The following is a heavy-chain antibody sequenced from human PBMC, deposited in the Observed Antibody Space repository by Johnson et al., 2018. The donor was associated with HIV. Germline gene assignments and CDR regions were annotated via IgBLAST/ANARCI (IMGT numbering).Heavy chain of an antibody. CDR1: GFTFDDYA. D-gene: IGHD1-14*01. V-gene: IGHV3-9*01. CDR2: ISWNSGSI. Sequence: VQLVESGGGLVQPGRSLRLSCAASGFTFDDYAMHWVRQAPGKGLEWVTGISWNSGSIGYADSVKGRFTISRDNAKNSLYLQMSSLRVEDTAVYYCATRDPTYRPGAFDIWGQGTTVTVSS. J-gene: IGHJ3*02. CDR3: ATRDPTYRPGAFDI.